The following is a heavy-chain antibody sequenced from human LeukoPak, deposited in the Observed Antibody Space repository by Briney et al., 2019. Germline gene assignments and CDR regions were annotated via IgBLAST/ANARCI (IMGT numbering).Heavy chain of an antibody. CDR1: GFTVSSNY. D-gene: IGHD3-9*01. J-gene: IGHJ4*02. Sequence: AGGSLRLSCAASGFTVSSNYMSWVRQAPGKGLEWVSVIYSGGNTYYADSVKGRFTIFRDNSKNTLYLQMNSLRAEDTAVYYCAWNYYDILTGYRNWGQGTLVTVSS. V-gene: IGHV3-53*01. CDR3: AWNYYDILTGYRN. CDR2: IYSGGNT.